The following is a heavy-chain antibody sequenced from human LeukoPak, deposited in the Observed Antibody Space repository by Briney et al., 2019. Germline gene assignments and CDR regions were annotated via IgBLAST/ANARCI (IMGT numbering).Heavy chain of an antibody. Sequence: SETLSLTCTVSGGSISSSSYYWGWIRQPPGKGLEWIGYIYYSGSTNYNPSLKSRVTISVDTSKNQFSLKLSSVTAADTAVYYCARGSGSYPLWAFDIWGQGTMVTVSS. CDR1: GGSISSSSYY. J-gene: IGHJ3*02. V-gene: IGHV4-61*05. D-gene: IGHD1-26*01. CDR3: ARGSGSYPLWAFDI. CDR2: IYYSGST.